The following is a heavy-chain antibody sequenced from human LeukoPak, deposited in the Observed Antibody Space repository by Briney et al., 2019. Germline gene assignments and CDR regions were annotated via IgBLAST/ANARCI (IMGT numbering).Heavy chain of an antibody. Sequence: ASVKVSCKASGYTFTSYAMHWVRQAPGQRLEWMRWINAGNGNTKYSQKFQGRVTITRDTSASTAYMELSSLRSEDTAVYYCARGYSSGWYQGGFDYWGQGTLVTVSS. J-gene: IGHJ4*02. D-gene: IGHD6-19*01. CDR2: INAGNGNT. V-gene: IGHV1-3*01. CDR3: ARGYSSGWYQGGFDY. CDR1: GYTFTSYA.